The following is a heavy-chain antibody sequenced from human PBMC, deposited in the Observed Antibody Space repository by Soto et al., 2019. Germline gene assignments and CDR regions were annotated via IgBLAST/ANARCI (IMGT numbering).Heavy chain of an antibody. Sequence: ASVKVSCKASGYTFASYGISWVRQAPGRGLEWMGWISAYNGNTNYAQKLQGRVTMTTDTSTSTAYMELRSLRSDDTAVYYCARVFYYDSSGYYYSTDFDYWGQGTLVTVSS. D-gene: IGHD3-22*01. CDR2: ISAYNGNT. CDR1: GYTFASYG. CDR3: ARVFYYDSSGYYYSTDFDY. V-gene: IGHV1-18*04. J-gene: IGHJ4*02.